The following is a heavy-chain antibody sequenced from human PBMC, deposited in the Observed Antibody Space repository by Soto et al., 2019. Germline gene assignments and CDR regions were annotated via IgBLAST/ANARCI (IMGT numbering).Heavy chain of an antibody. D-gene: IGHD4-17*01. V-gene: IGHV4-61*01. CDR3: ARDPHDYGVRGGGMDV. Sequence: QVQLQESGPGLVKPSETLSLTCTVSGGSVSSGTHYWSWIRQSPGKGLEWIGYIYYTGSTKYNHSIKSRVTISVDTSKIQFSQKMTSVTAADTAVYYCARDPHDYGVRGGGMDVWGQGTTVTVSS. CDR2: IYYTGST. J-gene: IGHJ6*02. CDR1: GGSVSSGTHY.